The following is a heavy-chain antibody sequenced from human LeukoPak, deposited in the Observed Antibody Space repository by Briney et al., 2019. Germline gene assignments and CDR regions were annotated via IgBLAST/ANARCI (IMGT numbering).Heavy chain of an antibody. D-gene: IGHD2-15*01. CDR3: ARDAPPAYCSGGSCYFDY. V-gene: IGHV1-69*06. Sequence: ASVKVSCKASGGAFSSYAISWVRQAPGQGLEWMGGIIPIFGTANYAQKFQGRVTITADKSTSTAYTELSSLRSEDTAVYYCARDAPPAYCSGGSCYFDYWGRGTLVTVSS. J-gene: IGHJ4*02. CDR1: GGAFSSYA. CDR2: IIPIFGTA.